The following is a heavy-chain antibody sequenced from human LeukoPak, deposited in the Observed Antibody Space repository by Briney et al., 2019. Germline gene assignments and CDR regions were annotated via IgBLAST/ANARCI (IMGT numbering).Heavy chain of an antibody. CDR2: IIPIFGTA. Sequence: SVKVSCKASGGTFSSYAISWVRQAPGQGLEWMGGIIPIFGTANYAQKFQGRVTITADESTSTAYMELSSLRSEDTAVYYCAGTDSFRRDGYNYGMDVWGQGTTVTVSS. CDR1: GGTFSSYA. D-gene: IGHD5-24*01. CDR3: AGTDSFRRDGYNYGMDV. J-gene: IGHJ6*02. V-gene: IGHV1-69*13.